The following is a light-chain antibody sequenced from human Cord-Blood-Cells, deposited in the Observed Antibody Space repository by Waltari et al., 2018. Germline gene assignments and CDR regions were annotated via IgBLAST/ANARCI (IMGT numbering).Light chain of an antibody. CDR3: QQSYSTTWT. Sequence: DIQMTQSPSSLSASVGVRVTIPCRASQSISSYLNWYQQKPGKAPKLLIYAASSLQSGVPSSFSGSGSGTDFTLTISSLQPEDFATYYCQQSYSTTWTFGQGTKVEIK. V-gene: IGKV1-39*01. J-gene: IGKJ1*01. CDR1: QSISSY. CDR2: AAS.